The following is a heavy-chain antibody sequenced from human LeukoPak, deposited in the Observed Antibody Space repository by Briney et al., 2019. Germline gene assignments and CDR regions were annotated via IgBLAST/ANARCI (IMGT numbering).Heavy chain of an antibody. V-gene: IGHV1-3*01. CDR2: INAGNGNT. CDR3: ARDSAIAVAVS. Sequence: ASVTVSCKAFGYTFTSYAMHWVRQAPGQGLEWMGWINAGNGNTKYSQKFQGRVTITRDTSASTAYMELSSLRSEDTAVYYCARDSAIAVAVSWGQGTLVTVSS. D-gene: IGHD6-19*01. CDR1: GYTFTSYA. J-gene: IGHJ4*02.